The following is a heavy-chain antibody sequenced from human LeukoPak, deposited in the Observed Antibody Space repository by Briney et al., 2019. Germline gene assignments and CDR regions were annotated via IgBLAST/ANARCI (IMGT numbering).Heavy chain of an antibody. CDR1: GGSISSSNW. CDR2: IYYSGST. CDR3: ASPRWFGELGAFDI. V-gene: IGHV4-30-4*08. J-gene: IGHJ3*02. D-gene: IGHD3-10*01. Sequence: TSGTLSLTCAVSGGSISSSNWWSWIRQPPGKGLEWIGYIYYSGSTYYNPSLKSRVTISVDTSKNQFSLKLSSVTAADTAVYYCASPRWFGELGAFDIWGQGTMVTASS.